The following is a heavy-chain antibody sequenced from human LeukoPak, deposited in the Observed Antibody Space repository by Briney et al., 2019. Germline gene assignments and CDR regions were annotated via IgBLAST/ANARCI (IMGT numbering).Heavy chain of an antibody. D-gene: IGHD4-11*01. J-gene: IGHJ3*02. V-gene: IGHV4-34*01. CDR2: INHSGST. Sequence: SETLSLTCAVYGGSFSGYYWSWIRQPPGKGLEWIGEINHSGSTNYNPSLKSPVTISVDTSKNQFSLKLSSVTAADTAVYYCARGLTTVAYSVAFDIWGQGTMVTVSS. CDR3: ARGLTTVAYSVAFDI. CDR1: GGSFSGYY.